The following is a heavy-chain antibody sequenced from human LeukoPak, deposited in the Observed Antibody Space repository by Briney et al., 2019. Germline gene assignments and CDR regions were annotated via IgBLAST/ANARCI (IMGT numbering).Heavy chain of an antibody. D-gene: IGHD1-26*01. J-gene: IGHJ6*03. Sequence: PGRSLRLSCAASGFTFDDYAMHWVRQAPGKGLEWVSGISWNSGSIGYADSVKGRFTISRDNAKNSLYLQMNSLRAEDTALYYCARSRLPPDDIVGATKTQSHYYYYMDVWGKGTTVTVSS. CDR1: GFTFDDYA. V-gene: IGHV3-9*01. CDR3: ARSRLPPDDIVGATKTQSHYYYYMDV. CDR2: ISWNSGSI.